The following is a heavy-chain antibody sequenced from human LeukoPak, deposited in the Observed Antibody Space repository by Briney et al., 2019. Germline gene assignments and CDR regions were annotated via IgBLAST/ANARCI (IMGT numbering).Heavy chain of an antibody. J-gene: IGHJ6*04. CDR2: INHSGST. CDR3: ARGRSLGCMDV. Sequence: PSETLSLTCAVYGGSFSGYYWSWIRQPPGKGLEWIGEINHSGSTDYNPSLKSRVTISVDTSKNQFSLKLSSVTAADTAVYYCARGRSLGCMDVWGKGTTVTVSS. CDR1: GGSFSGYY. V-gene: IGHV4-34*01. D-gene: IGHD1-26*01.